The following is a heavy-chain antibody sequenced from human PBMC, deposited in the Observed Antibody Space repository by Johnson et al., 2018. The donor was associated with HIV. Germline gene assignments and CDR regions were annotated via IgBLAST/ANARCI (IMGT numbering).Heavy chain of an antibody. J-gene: IGHJ3*02. D-gene: IGHD5-12*01. V-gene: IGHV3-30*02. CDR2: IRYDGSNK. CDR1: GFTLSDYH. Sequence: QVQLVESGGGLVTPGGSLRLSCAASGFTLSDYHMTWIRQAPGKGLEWVAFIRYDGSNKYYADSVKGRFTISRDNSKNTLYLQMNSLRAEDTAVYYCARDLRYSGYEYAFDIWGQGTMVTVSS. CDR3: ARDLRYSGYEYAFDI.